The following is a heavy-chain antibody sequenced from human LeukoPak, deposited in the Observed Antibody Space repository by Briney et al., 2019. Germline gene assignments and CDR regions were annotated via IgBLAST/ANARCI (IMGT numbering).Heavy chain of an antibody. CDR1: GGSISSGGYS. CDR2: IYYSGST. CDR3: ARGRYSSGWYGLESDYFDY. J-gene: IGHJ4*02. Sequence: PSQTLSLTCAVSGGSISSGGYSWSWIRQPPGKGLEWIGYIYYSGSTYYNPSLKSRVTISVDTSKNQFSLKLSSVTAADTAVYYCARGRYSSGWYGLESDYFDYWGQGTLVTVSS. V-gene: IGHV4-31*11. D-gene: IGHD6-19*01.